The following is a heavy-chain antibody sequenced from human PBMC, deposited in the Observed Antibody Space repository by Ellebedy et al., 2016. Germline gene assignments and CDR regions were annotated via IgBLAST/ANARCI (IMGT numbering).Heavy chain of an antibody. CDR3: ARDRALIAGSDGMDV. D-gene: IGHD6-13*01. Sequence: ASVKVSXKASGFTFTSYYLHWVRQAPGQGLEWMGIINPSAGTTRYTQKFQGRVTMTRDTSTSTLYMELSSLRSEDTAVYYCARDRALIAGSDGMDVWGQGTTVTVSS. CDR2: INPSAGTT. J-gene: IGHJ6*02. CDR1: GFTFTSYY. V-gene: IGHV1-46*01.